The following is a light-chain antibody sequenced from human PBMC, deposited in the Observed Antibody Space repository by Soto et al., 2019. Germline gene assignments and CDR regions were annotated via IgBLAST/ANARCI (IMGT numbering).Light chain of an antibody. CDR1: QAVNTR. V-gene: IGKV3D-15*01. J-gene: IGKJ1*01. CDR2: LAS. CDR3: QQYNSHPWT. Sequence: EIVLTQSPATLSSFPGDRFTLSCRSSQAVNTRLAWYQHKPGQAPRLLIYLASNRAAGVPARFSGSGSGTEFTLTISSLQTDDFGTYYCQQYNSHPWTFGQGTKVDIK.